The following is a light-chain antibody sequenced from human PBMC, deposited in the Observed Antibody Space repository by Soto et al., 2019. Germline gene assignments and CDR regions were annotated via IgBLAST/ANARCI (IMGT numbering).Light chain of an antibody. CDR3: QKYNSAPLT. Sequence: IPMTQSPSSVSASLGDRVTITCRASQGIGVYLAWFQQKPGNVPKLLIYAASTLQSGVPSRFSGSGSGTDFTLTISSLQPEDVATYYGQKYNSAPLTFGGGTKVEIK. J-gene: IGKJ4*01. V-gene: IGKV1-27*01. CDR1: QGIGVY. CDR2: AAS.